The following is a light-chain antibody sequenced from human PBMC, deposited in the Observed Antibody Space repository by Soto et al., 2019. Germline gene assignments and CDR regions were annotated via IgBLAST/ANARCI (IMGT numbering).Light chain of an antibody. V-gene: IGLV2-11*01. CDR3: CSYAGSYSFYV. J-gene: IGLJ1*01. CDR1: SSDVAAYDY. Sequence: QSVLTQPRSVSGSPGQSVTISCTGTSSDVAAYDYVTWYQQHPGKAPKLMIYDVTKRPSGVPDRFSGSRSGNTASLTISGLQAEDEAVYYCCSYAGSYSFYVFGSGTKV. CDR2: DVT.